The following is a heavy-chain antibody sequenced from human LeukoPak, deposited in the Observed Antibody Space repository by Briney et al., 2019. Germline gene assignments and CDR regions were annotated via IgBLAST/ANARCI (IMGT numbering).Heavy chain of an antibody. CDR1: GFTFSSYA. CDR3: ASLPRIAVAGTLGVRDY. J-gene: IGHJ4*02. Sequence: GGSLRLSCAASGFTFSSYAMHWVRQAPGKGLEWVAVISYDGSNKYYADSVKGRFTISRDNSKNTLYLQMNSLRAEDTAVYYCASLPRIAVAGTLGVRDYWGQGTLVTVSS. D-gene: IGHD6-19*01. V-gene: IGHV3-30-3*01. CDR2: ISYDGSNK.